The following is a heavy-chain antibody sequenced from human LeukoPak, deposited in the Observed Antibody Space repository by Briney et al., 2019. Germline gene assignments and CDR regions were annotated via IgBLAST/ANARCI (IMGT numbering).Heavy chain of an antibody. CDR2: IYYSGST. V-gene: IGHV4-59*01. J-gene: IGHJ6*03. Sequence: SETLSLTCTVSGGSISSYYWGCIRQPPGKGLEWIGYIYYSGSTNYNPSLKSRVTISVDTSKNQFSLKLSSVTAADTAVYYCARGGGYCSSTSCSYYYYYYMDVWGKGTTVTVSS. CDR1: GGSISSYY. CDR3: ARGGGYCSSTSCSYYYYYYMDV. D-gene: IGHD2-2*01.